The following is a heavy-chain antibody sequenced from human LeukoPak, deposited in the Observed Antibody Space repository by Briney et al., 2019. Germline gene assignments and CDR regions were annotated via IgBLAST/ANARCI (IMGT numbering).Heavy chain of an antibody. Sequence: SETLSLTCTVSGVSMSNYYWSWIRQPPGRGLEWIGYIYYSGTTNYNPSLKSRVTMSVDTSKNQFSLKLSSVTAADTAVYYCARDLLSSGWYGGFDYWGQGTLVTVSS. J-gene: IGHJ4*02. V-gene: IGHV4-59*12. CDR3: ARDLLSSGWYGGFDY. D-gene: IGHD6-19*01. CDR1: GVSMSNYY. CDR2: IYYSGTT.